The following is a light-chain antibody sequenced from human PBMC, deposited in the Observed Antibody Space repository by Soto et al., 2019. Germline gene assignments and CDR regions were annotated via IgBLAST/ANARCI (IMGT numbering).Light chain of an antibody. Sequence: DIQMTQSPSTLSASVGDRVTITCRASHSISTWLAWYQQKPGKAPKLLIYDASSLESDVPSRFSGSGSGTEFTLTISSLQPDDFATYYCQQYNSYSPLTFGGGTKGEIK. V-gene: IGKV1-5*01. J-gene: IGKJ4*01. CDR3: QQYNSYSPLT. CDR2: DAS. CDR1: HSISTW.